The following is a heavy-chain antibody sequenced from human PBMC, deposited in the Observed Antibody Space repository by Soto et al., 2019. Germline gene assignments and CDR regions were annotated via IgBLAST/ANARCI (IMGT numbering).Heavy chain of an antibody. Sequence: SDTLSLTCAVYGGSFSGYFWSWIRQPPGKGLEWIGEINHSGSTNYNPSLKSRVTISVDTSKNLFSLKLSSVTAADTAVYYCARGYYYDSSGYYYGAFDIWGQGTMVTVSS. CDR1: GGSFSGYF. D-gene: IGHD3-22*01. V-gene: IGHV4-34*01. CDR3: ARGYYYDSSGYYYGAFDI. CDR2: INHSGST. J-gene: IGHJ3*02.